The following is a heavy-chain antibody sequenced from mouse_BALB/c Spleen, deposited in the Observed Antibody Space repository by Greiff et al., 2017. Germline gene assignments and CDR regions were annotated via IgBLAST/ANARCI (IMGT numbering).Heavy chain of an antibody. CDR2: ILPGSGST. CDR3: ARRAYYRYDGGMDY. V-gene: IGHV1-9*01. D-gene: IGHD2-14*01. J-gene: IGHJ4*01. Sequence: QVQLQQSGAELMKPGASVKISCKATGYTFSSYWIEWVKQRPGHGLEWIGEILPGSGSTNYNEKFKGKATFTADTSSNTAYMQLSSLTSEDSAVYYCARRAYYRYDGGMDYWGQGTAVTVSS. CDR1: GYTFSSYW.